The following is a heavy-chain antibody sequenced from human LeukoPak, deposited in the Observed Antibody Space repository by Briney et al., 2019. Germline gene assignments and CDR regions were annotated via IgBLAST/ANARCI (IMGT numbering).Heavy chain of an antibody. CDR3: ARSITMIVKPPGY. CDR1: GGSISSSSYY. D-gene: IGHD3-22*01. Sequence: SETLSLTCTVSGGSISSSSYYWGWIRQPPGKGLEWIGSIYYSGSTYYNPSLKSRVTISVDTSKNQFSLKLSSVTAADTAVYYCARSITMIVKPPGYWGQGTLVTVSS. V-gene: IGHV4-39*01. J-gene: IGHJ4*02. CDR2: IYYSGST.